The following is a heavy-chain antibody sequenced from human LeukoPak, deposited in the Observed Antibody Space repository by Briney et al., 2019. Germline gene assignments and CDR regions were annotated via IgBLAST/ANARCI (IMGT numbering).Heavy chain of an antibody. CDR2: IIPIFGTA. D-gene: IGHD1-26*01. CDR1: GGTFSSYA. V-gene: IGHV1-69*05. J-gene: IGHJ5*02. Sequence: SVKVSCKASGGTFSSYAISWVRQAPGQGLEWMGGIIPIFGTANYAQKLQGRVTMTTDTSTSTAYMELRSLRSDDTAVYYCARIASGSLGNWFDPWGQGTLVTVSS. CDR3: ARIASGSLGNWFDP.